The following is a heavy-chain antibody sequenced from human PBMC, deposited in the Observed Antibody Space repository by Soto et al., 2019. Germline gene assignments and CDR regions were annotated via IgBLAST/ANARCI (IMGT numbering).Heavy chain of an antibody. J-gene: IGHJ5*02. CDR2: IYYSGST. V-gene: IGHV4-39*01. CDR3: ARRGGYCSSTSCYVWFDP. D-gene: IGHD2-2*01. Sequence: QLQLQESGPGLVKPSETLSLTCTVSGGSISSSSYYWGWIRQPPGKGLEWIGSIYYSGSTYYNPSPKGRVTISVDTSKNQFSLKLSSVTAADTAVYYCARRGGYCSSTSCYVWFDPWGQGTLVTVSS. CDR1: GGSISSSSYY.